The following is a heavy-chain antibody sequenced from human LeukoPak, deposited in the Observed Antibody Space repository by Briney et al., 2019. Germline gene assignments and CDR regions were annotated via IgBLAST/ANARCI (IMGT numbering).Heavy chain of an antibody. CDR3: ARVVAGRRFDP. V-gene: IGHV4-59*01. CDR1: GGSISSYF. D-gene: IGHD6-19*01. CDR2: IYYSGST. Sequence: SETLSLTCTVSGGSISSYFWSWIRQPPGKGLEWIGYIYYSGSTNYNPSLKSRVTISVDTSKSQFSLKVNSVTAADTAVYYCARVVAGRRFDPWGQGTLVTVSS. J-gene: IGHJ5*02.